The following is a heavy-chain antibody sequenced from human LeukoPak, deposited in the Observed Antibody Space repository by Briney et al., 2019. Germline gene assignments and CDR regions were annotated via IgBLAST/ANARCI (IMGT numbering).Heavy chain of an antibody. Sequence: GSPRLSCVASGFTFPTYSLNWGRKAPGKGLEWVSSISSTSSYIYYADSVKGRFTLSRDNAKNSIYLQMDSLRAEDTAVYYCTSRGDFWSGYWAMNVWGQGTTVIVSS. CDR2: ISSTSSYI. CDR3: TSRGDFWSGYWAMNV. V-gene: IGHV3-21*01. CDR1: GFTFPTYS. J-gene: IGHJ6*02. D-gene: IGHD3-3*01.